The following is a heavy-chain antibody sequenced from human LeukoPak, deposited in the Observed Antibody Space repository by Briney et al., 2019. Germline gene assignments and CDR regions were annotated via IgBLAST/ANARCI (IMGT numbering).Heavy chain of an antibody. CDR2: IRSKAYGGTT. D-gene: IGHD3-22*01. CDR1: GFTFGDYA. J-gene: IGHJ4*02. V-gene: IGHV3-49*04. Sequence: GGSLRLSYTASGFTFGDYAMSWVRQAPGKGLEWVGFIRSKAYGGTTEYAASVKGRFTISRDDSKNIAYLQMNSLKTEDTAVYYCIRVMIVVVAADYWGQGTLVTVSS. CDR3: IRVMIVVVAADY.